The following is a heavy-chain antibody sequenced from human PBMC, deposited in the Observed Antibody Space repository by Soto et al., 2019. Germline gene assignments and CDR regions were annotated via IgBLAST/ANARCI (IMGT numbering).Heavy chain of an antibody. V-gene: IGHV4-38-2*02. CDR2: IYHTGDT. Sequence: SETLSLTCVVSSYSISSGFFWAWIRQPPGKGLEWVGSIYHTGDTHYNPSLRSQVSMSVDTSKNHFSLRLTYLTAADTAVYFCARDTNSLDLWGQGSLVTVS. CDR1: SYSISSGFF. D-gene: IGHD2-8*01. J-gene: IGHJ5*02. CDR3: ARDTNSLDL.